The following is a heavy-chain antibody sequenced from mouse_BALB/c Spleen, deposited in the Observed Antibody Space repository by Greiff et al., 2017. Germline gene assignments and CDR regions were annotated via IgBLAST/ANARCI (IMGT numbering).Heavy chain of an antibody. Sequence: EVKLQESGGDLVKPGGSLKLSCAASGFTFSSYGMSWVRQTPDKRLEWVATISSGGSYTYYPDSVKGRFTISRDNAKNTLYLQMSSLKSEDTAMYYCARQGRYDAMDYWGQGTSVTVSS. CDR2: ISSGGSYT. J-gene: IGHJ4*01. CDR1: GFTFSSYG. CDR3: ARQGRYDAMDY. V-gene: IGHV5-6*01.